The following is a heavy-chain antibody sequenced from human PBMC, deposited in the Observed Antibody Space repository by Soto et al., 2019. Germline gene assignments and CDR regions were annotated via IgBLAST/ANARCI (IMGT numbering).Heavy chain of an antibody. Sequence: SETLSLTCAVYGGSFSGYYWSWIRQPPGKGLEWIGEINHSGSTNYNPSLKSRVTISVDTSKNQFSLKLSSVTAADTAVYYCARGPRTGYSSGWYVEYYYYGMDVWGQGTTVTVSS. J-gene: IGHJ6*02. CDR2: INHSGST. V-gene: IGHV4-34*01. D-gene: IGHD6-19*01. CDR3: ARGPRTGYSSGWYVEYYYYGMDV. CDR1: GGSFSGYY.